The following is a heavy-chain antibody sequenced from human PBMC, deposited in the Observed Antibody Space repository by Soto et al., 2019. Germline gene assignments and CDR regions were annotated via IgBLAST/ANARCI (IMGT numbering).Heavy chain of an antibody. J-gene: IGHJ4*02. CDR2: ISYDGSNK. V-gene: IGHV3-30-3*01. CDR1: GFTFSSYA. CDR3: ARDGSSSSLDY. Sequence: GGSLILSCAASGFTFSSYAMHWVRQAPGKGLEWVAVISYDGSNKYYADSVKGRFTISRDNSKNTLYLQMNSLRAEDTAVYYCARDGSSSSLDYWGQGTLVTVSS. D-gene: IGHD6-6*01.